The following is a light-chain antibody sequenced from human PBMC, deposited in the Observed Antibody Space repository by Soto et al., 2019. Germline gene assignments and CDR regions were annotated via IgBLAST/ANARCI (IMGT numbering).Light chain of an antibody. V-gene: IGLV3-21*02. Sequence: SYELTQPPSGSVAPGQTANIPCGGRDIGSKSVHWYQQKPGQAPVVVVYDDSDRPSGIPERFSGSNSGNTATLTISRVEAGDEADYYCQVWHSRSDHYVFGTGTKLTVL. J-gene: IGLJ1*01. CDR1: DIGSKS. CDR3: QVWHSRSDHYV. CDR2: DDS.